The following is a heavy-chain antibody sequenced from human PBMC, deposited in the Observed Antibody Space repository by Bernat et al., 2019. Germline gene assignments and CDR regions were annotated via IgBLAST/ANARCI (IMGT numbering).Heavy chain of an antibody. CDR3: ARGRPLYCSGGSCYSRWFDP. Sequence: QVQLQQWGAGLLKPSETLSLTCAVYGGSFSGYYWSWIRQPPGKGLEWIGEINHSGSTNYNPSLKSRVTISVDPSKNQFSLKLSSVTAADTAVYYCARGRPLYCSGGSCYSRWFDPWGQGTLVTVSS. CDR2: INHSGST. V-gene: IGHV4-34*01. D-gene: IGHD2-15*01. J-gene: IGHJ5*02. CDR1: GGSFSGYY.